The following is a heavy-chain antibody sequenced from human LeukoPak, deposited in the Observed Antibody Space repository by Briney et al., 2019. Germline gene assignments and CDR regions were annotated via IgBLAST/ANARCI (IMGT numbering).Heavy chain of an antibody. CDR3: ARGHYYDTSGYPPDY. CDR2: ISSGGSSV. CDR1: GFTFSDHY. Sequence: PGGSLRLSCAASGFTFSDHYMNWIRQAPGKGLEWVSYISSGGSSVYYADSVKGRFTISRDNAKNSLFLQMNSLRAEDTAVYYRARGHYYDTSGYPPDYWGQGTLVTVSS. V-gene: IGHV3-11*01. D-gene: IGHD3-22*01. J-gene: IGHJ4*02.